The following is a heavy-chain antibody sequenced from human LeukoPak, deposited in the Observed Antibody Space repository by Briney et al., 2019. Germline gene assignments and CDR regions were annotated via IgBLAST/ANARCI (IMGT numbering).Heavy chain of an antibody. V-gene: IGHV3-30-3*01. CDR2: ISYDGSNK. Sequence: PGGSLRLSCASSGFNFSSYAMHWVRQAPGKWLDSVAVISYDGSNKYYADSVKGRFTISRDNSKNTLYLQMNSLRAEDTAVYYCARDAHHIVGVTGTFDYWGQGTLVTVSS. CDR1: GFNFSSYA. CDR3: ARDAHHIVGVTGTFDY. D-gene: IGHD1-26*01. J-gene: IGHJ4*02.